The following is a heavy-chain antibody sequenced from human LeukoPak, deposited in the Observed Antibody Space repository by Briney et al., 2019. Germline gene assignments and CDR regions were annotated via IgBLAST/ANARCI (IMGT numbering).Heavy chain of an antibody. V-gene: IGHV3-48*03. D-gene: IGHD6-13*01. J-gene: IGHJ4*02. CDR1: GFTFSSYE. CDR2: ISSSGRTI. Sequence: PGGSLRLSCAASGFTFSSYEMSWVRQAPGKGLEWVSYISSSGRTIYYADSVKGRFTFSRDNAKNSLYLQMNSLRAEDTAVYYCARGIGSSSWPLALWGQGTLVTVSS. CDR3: ARGIGSSSWPLAL.